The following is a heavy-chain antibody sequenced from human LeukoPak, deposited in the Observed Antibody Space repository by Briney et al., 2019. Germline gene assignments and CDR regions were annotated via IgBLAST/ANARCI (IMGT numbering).Heavy chain of an antibody. CDR1: GGSISSYY. CDR3: TRGSRYCSSGSCYGWFDP. CDR2: IYYSGST. J-gene: IGHJ5*02. D-gene: IGHD2-15*01. V-gene: IGHV4-59*01. Sequence: SETLSLTCTVSGGSISSYYWSWIRQPPGKALECVGYIYYSGSTDYNPSLKSRVTISVDTSKNQFSLKLNSVTAADTAIYYCTRGSRYCSSGSCYGWFDPWGQGTLVTVSS.